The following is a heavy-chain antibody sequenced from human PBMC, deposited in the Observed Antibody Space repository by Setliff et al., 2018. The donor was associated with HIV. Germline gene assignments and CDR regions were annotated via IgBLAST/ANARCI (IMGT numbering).Heavy chain of an antibody. J-gene: IGHJ3*02. CDR3: ARDRKLTNTFDI. CDR1: GGSISGHF. Sequence: SETLSLTCTVSGGSISGHFWSWFRQPPGKGLEWIGYIYYTGGTNYNPSLKSRVTISLDTSKNQFSLNLGSVTAADTAVYYCARDRKLTNTFDIWGQGTMVTVSS. D-gene: IGHD2-8*01. CDR2: IYYTGGT. V-gene: IGHV4-59*11.